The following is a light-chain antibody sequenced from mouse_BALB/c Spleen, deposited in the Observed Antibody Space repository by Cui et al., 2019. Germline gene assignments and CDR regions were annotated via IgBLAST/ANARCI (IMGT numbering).Light chain of an antibody. Sequence: DIQMNQSPASQSASLGESVTITCLASQTIGTWLAWYQQKPGKSPQLLIYAATSLADGVPSRFSGSGSGTKFSFKISSLQAEDFVIYYCQQLYSTPCTFGSGTKLEIK. CDR2: AAT. V-gene: IGKV12-98*01. J-gene: IGKJ4*01. CDR3: QQLYSTPCT. CDR1: QTIGTW.